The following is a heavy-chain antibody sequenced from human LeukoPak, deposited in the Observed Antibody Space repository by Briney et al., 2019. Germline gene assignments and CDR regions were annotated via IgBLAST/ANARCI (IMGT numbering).Heavy chain of an antibody. Sequence: SETLSLTCAVYGGSFSGYYWSWIRQPPGKGLEWVGEINHSGSTNYNPSLKSRVTISVDTSKNQFSLKLSSVTAADTAVYYCARLYGSSTSCYMVFGYWGQGTLVTVSS. CDR1: GGSFSGYY. V-gene: IGHV4-34*01. CDR2: INHSGST. CDR3: ARLYGSSTSCYMVFGY. J-gene: IGHJ4*02. D-gene: IGHD2-2*02.